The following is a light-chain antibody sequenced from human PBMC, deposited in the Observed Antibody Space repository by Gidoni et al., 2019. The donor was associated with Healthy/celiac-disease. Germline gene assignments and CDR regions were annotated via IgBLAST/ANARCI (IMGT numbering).Light chain of an antibody. V-gene: IGLV1-44*01. CDR2: SNN. CDR3: AAWDDSLNGWV. Sequence: QSVLTQPPSASGTPGPGVTISCSGSSSNIGSNTVNWDQQLPGTAPKLLIYSNNQRPSGVPDRFSGSKSGTSASLAISGLQSEDEADYYCAAWDDSLNGWVFGGGTKLTVL. CDR1: SSNIGSNT. J-gene: IGLJ3*02.